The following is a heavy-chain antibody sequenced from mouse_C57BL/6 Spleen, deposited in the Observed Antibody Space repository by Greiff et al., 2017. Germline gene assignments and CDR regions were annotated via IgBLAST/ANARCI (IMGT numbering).Heavy chain of an antibody. Sequence: EVQLQQSGPELVKPGASVKIPCKASGYTFTDYNMDWVKQSHGKSLEWIGDINPNNGGTNYNQKFKGKATLTVDKSSSTAYMELRSLTSEDTAVYDCARGLRHYYAMDYWGQGTSVTVSS. CDR2: INPNNGGT. CDR3: ARGLRHYYAMDY. D-gene: IGHD2-4*01. CDR1: GYTFTDYN. V-gene: IGHV1-18*01. J-gene: IGHJ4*01.